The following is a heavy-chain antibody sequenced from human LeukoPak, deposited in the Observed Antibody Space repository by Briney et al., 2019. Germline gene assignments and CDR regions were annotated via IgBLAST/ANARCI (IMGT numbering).Heavy chain of an antibody. CDR2: VNPQGSDT. J-gene: IGHJ6*02. CDR3: AVIATLEGYYYYGMYV. V-gene: IGHV3-74*01. D-gene: IGHD3-16*02. CDR1: GFTFSSYW. Sequence: GGSLRLSCAASGFTFSSYWMYWVRQAPGKGLVWVSRVNPQGSDTIYTDSVKGRFTISRDNAKNSLYLQMNSLRAEDAAVYYCAVIATLEGYYYYGMYVCGQGTTVTVSS.